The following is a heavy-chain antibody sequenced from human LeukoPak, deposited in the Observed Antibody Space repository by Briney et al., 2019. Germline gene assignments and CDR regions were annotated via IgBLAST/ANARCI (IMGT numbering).Heavy chain of an antibody. CDR3: AKDPVRFLEWLYYFDY. D-gene: IGHD3-3*01. V-gene: IGHV3-33*06. Sequence: PGRSLRLSCAASGFTFSSYGMHWVRQAPGKGLEWVAVIWYDGSNKYYADSVKGRFTISRDNSKNTLYLQMNSLRAEDTAVYYCAKDPVRFLEWLYYFDYWGQGTLVTVSS. CDR2: IWYDGSNK. J-gene: IGHJ4*02. CDR1: GFTFSSYG.